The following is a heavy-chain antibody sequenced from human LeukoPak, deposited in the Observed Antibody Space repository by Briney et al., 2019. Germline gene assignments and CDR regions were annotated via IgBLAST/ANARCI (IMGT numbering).Heavy chain of an antibody. CDR1: GFTFSSYA. J-gene: IGHJ4*02. CDR3: ARDPGYYYDSSGYYYPSFDY. Sequence: GGSLRLSCAASGFTFSSYAMHWVRQAPGKGLEWVAVISYDGSNKYYADSVKGRFTISRDNSKNTLYLQMNSLRAEDTAVYYCARDPGYYYDSSGYYYPSFDYWGQGTLVTVSS. D-gene: IGHD3-22*01. V-gene: IGHV3-30*04. CDR2: ISYDGSNK.